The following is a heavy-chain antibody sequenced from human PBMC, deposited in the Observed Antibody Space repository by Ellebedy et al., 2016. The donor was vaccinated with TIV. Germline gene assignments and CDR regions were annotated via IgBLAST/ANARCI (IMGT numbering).Heavy chain of an antibody. V-gene: IGHV4-31*03. D-gene: IGHD5-24*01. CDR1: GGSISSGGYY. CDR2: LYYSGRT. Sequence: SETLSLTXTVSGGSISSGGYYWNWIRQHPGKGLEWIGYLYYSGRTYYNPSLKSRVTISIDTSKNQFSLKLTSVTAADTAVYYCASLRDWGQGALVTVSS. J-gene: IGHJ4*02. CDR3: ASLRD.